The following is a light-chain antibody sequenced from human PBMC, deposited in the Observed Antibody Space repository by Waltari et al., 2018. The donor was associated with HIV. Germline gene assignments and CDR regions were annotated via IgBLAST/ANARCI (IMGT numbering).Light chain of an antibody. CDR2: SNN. CDR3: ATWDDSPDGPV. CDR1: RSTIGSNT. V-gene: IGLV1-44*01. J-gene: IGLJ3*02. Sequence: QSVLTQPPSPSGTPGQRVTISCSGSRSTIGSNTVNWYQHLPGTAPKLLIYSNNQRPSGVPDRFSGSKSGTSTSLAISGLQSEDEADYYCATWDDSPDGPVFGGGTKLTVL.